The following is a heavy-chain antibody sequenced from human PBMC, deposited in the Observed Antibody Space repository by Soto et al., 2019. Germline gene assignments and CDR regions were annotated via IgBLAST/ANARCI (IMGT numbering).Heavy chain of an antibody. Sequence: EVQLVESGGGLVQPGRSLRLSCAASGFTFDDYAMHWVRQVPGKGLEWVSGINWNSGSIGYADSVKCRFAICRDNAKNSLHLQMNSLRAEETAYYYSVTDESINRYSGHFRNWGQGPLVTVSS. J-gene: IGHJ1*01. V-gene: IGHV3-9*01. D-gene: IGHD1-26*01. CDR2: INWNSGSI. CDR3: VTDESINRYSGHFRN. CDR1: GFTFDDYA.